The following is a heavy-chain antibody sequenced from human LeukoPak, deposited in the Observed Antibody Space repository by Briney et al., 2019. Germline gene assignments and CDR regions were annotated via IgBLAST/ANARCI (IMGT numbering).Heavy chain of an antibody. J-gene: IGHJ1*01. CDR2: MNPNSANT. V-gene: IGHV1-8*01. CDR3: ARGRGEYNYGAEFQH. Sequence: GESLKVSCKASGYTFTSYGINWVRQATGQGLEWMGWMNPNSANTGYAQKFQGRVTMTRNTSISTAYMELSSLRSEDTAVYYCARGRGEYNYGAEFQHWGQGTLVTVSS. D-gene: IGHD5-18*01. CDR1: GYTFTSYG.